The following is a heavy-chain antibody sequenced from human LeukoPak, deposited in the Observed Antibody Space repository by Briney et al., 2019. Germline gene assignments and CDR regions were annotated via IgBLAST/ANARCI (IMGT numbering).Heavy chain of an antibody. CDR1: GGSISSGGYY. J-gene: IGHJ3*02. Sequence: SETLSLTCTVSGGSISSGGYYWSWIRQPPGKGLEWIGYIYHSGSTYYNPSLKSRVTISVDRSKNQFSLKLSSVTAADTAVYYCARIVTMVRGLDIWGQGTMVTVSS. CDR2: IYHSGST. V-gene: IGHV4-30-2*02. CDR3: ARIVTMVRGLDI. D-gene: IGHD3-10*01.